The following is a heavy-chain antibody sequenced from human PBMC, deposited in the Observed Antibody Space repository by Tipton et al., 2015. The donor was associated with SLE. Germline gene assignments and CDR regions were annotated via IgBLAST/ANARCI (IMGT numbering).Heavy chain of an antibody. D-gene: IGHD3-16*01. V-gene: IGHV6-1*01. CDR3: ARARLGAYDF. CDR2: TYYRSQWYK. CDR1: GDSVSSNSVA. J-gene: IGHJ4*02. Sequence: GLVKPSQTLSLTCAISGDSVSSNSVAWNWIRQSPSRGLEWLGRTYYRSQWYKDHAPSVKGRITIDPDTSKNQFSLQLNSVTPEDTAFYYCARARLGAYDFWGQGTLVTVSS.